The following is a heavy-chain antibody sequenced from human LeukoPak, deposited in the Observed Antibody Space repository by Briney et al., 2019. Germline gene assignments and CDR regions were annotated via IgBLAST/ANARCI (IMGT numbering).Heavy chain of an antibody. V-gene: IGHV4-34*01. J-gene: IGHJ6*02. CDR2: INHSGST. Sequence: SSETLSLTCAVYGGSFSGYYWSWIRQPPGKGLEWIGEINHSGSTNYNPSLKSRVTISVDTSKNQFSLKLSSVTAADTAVYYCASNREYYGMDVWGQGTTVTVSS. CDR3: ASNREYYGMDV. CDR1: GGSFSGYY. D-gene: IGHD5-24*01.